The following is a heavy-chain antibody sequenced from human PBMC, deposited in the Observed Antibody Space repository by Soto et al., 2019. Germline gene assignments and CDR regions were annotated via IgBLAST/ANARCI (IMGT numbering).Heavy chain of an antibody. CDR1: GFTVSSNY. CDR2: IYSGGST. J-gene: IGHJ6*02. V-gene: IGHV3-53*01. CDR3: ARDSFSPAYCSSTSCYSTYYGMYV. D-gene: IGHD2-2*01. Sequence: GGSLRLSCAASGFTVSSNYMSWVRQAPGKGLEWVSVIYSGGSTYYADSVKGRFTISRDNSKNTLYLQMNSLRAEDTAVYYCARDSFSPAYCSSTSCYSTYYGMYVWGQGTTVTVSS.